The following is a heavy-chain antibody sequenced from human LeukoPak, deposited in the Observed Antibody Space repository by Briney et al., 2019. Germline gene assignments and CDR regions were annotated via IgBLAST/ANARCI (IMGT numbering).Heavy chain of an antibody. J-gene: IGHJ4*02. D-gene: IGHD2-15*01. V-gene: IGHV3-30*18. CDR1: GFTFSSYG. CDR3: ANGYCSGGSCYPVDY. Sequence: GGSLRLSCAASGFTFSSYGMHWVRQAPGKGLEWVAVISYDGSNKYYADSVKGRFTISRGNSKNTLYLQMNSLRAEDTAVYYCANGYCSGGSCYPVDYWGQGTLVTVSS. CDR2: ISYDGSNK.